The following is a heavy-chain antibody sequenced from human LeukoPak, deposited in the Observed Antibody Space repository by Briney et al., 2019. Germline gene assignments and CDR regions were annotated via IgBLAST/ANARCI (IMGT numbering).Heavy chain of an antibody. D-gene: IGHD1-20*01. CDR3: AISANWKNWYFDL. CDR1: GGTFSSYA. Sequence: SVKVSCKASGGTFSSYAISWVRQAPGQGLEWMGGIIPIFGTANYAQKFQGRVTITADESTSTAYMELSSLRSEDTAVYYCAISANWKNWYFDLWGRGTLVTVSS. CDR2: IIPIFGTA. J-gene: IGHJ2*01. V-gene: IGHV1-69*13.